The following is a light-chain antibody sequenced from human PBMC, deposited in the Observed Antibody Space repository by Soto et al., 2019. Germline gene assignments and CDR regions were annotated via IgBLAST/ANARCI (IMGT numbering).Light chain of an antibody. Sequence: DIPMTQSPSSLSASVGDRVTMTCRASQSISSYLNWYQQKPGKAPKLLIYAASSLQSGVPSRFSGSGSGTDFTLTISSLQPEDFATYYCQQSYSTPPDTFGQGTKLEIK. V-gene: IGKV1-39*01. CDR3: QQSYSTPPDT. CDR1: QSISSY. J-gene: IGKJ2*01. CDR2: AAS.